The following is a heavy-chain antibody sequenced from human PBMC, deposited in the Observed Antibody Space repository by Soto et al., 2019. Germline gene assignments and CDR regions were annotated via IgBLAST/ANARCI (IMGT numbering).Heavy chain of an antibody. Sequence: SETLSLTCAVSGGSIASSDWWNWVRQTPEKGLEWIGEIFHEGNIIYNPSLKSRVTISVDTSKNQFSLKLSSVTAADRAVFYCAKKEDYLDVWGKGTTVTVSS. J-gene: IGHJ6*03. V-gene: IGHV4-4*02. CDR3: AKKEDYLDV. CDR2: IFHEGNI. CDR1: GGSIASSDW.